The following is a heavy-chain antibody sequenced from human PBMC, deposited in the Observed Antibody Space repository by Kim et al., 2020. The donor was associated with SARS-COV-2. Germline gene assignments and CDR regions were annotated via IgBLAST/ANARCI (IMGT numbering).Heavy chain of an antibody. D-gene: IGHD5-12*01. CDR2: IIPIFGTA. Sequence: SVKVSCKASGGTFSSYAISWVRQAPGQGLEWMGGIIPIFGTANYAQKFQGRVTITADESTSTAYMELSSLRSEDTAVYYCARATNERMATILHWGQGTLVTVSS. V-gene: IGHV1-69*13. J-gene: IGHJ4*02. CDR3: ARATNERMATILH. CDR1: GGTFSSYA.